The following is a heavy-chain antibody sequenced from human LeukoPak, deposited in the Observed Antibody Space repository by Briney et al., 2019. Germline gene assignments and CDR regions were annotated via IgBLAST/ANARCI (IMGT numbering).Heavy chain of an antibody. CDR1: GGSISSYY. CDR3: ARLVGATYYYYYYMDV. CDR2: IYYSGST. J-gene: IGHJ6*03. Sequence: SETLSLTCTVSGGSISSYYWSWIRQPPGKGLEWIGYIYYSGSTNYNPSLKSRVTISVDTSKNQFSLKLSSVTAADTAVYYCARLVGATYYYYYYMDVWGKGTTVTISS. V-gene: IGHV4-59*12. D-gene: IGHD1-26*01.